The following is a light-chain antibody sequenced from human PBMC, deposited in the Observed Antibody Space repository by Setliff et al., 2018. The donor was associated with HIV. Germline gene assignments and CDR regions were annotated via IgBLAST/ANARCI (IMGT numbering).Light chain of an antibody. V-gene: IGLV2-14*01. CDR2: EVT. Sequence: SALAQPASVSGSPGQSIIIPCTGTSSDVGGYNYVSWYQQHPGKAPKLIIYEVTNRPSGVSDRFSGSKSVNTASLTISGLQTEDEADYYCNSYTTSGTRVFGTGTKVTVL. J-gene: IGLJ1*01. CDR1: SSDVGGYNY. CDR3: NSYTTSGTRV.